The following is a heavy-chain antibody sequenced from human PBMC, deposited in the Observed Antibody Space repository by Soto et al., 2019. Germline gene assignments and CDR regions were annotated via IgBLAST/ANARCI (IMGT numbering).Heavy chain of an antibody. Sequence: GASVKVSCKACGYTFTGYYMHWVRQAPGQGLEWMGWINPNSGGTNYAQKFQGRVTMTRDTSISTAYMELSRLRSDDTAVYYCARVGILFLECLSIPVLLDSCGQGTMVTVS. CDR3: ARVGILFLECLSIPVLLDS. J-gene: IGHJ5*01. D-gene: IGHD3-3*01. CDR1: GYTFTGYY. CDR2: INPNSGGT. V-gene: IGHV1-2*02.